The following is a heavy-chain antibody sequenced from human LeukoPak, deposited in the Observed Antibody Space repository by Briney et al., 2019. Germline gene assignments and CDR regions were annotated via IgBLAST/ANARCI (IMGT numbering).Heavy chain of an antibody. V-gene: IGHV3-7*01. CDR3: ARAVDVVDY. Sequence: GGSLRLSCVASGFTFGHHFMSWVRQAPGGGLEWVANINPDGSIKFHAHSVKGRFTISRDNARNSVYLQMNSLRGEDTAVYYCARAVDVVDYWGQGTLVAVSS. CDR2: INPDGSIK. CDR1: GFTFGHHF. D-gene: IGHD2-21*01. J-gene: IGHJ4*02.